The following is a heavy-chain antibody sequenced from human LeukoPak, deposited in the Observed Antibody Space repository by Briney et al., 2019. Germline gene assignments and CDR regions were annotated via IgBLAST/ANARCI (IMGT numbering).Heavy chain of an antibody. CDR3: ARDDAWGSHGT. J-gene: IGHJ5*02. V-gene: IGHV3-30-3*01. D-gene: IGHD1-26*01. CDR1: GFTFSSYA. CDR2: ISYDGSNK. Sequence: GGSLRLSCAASGFTFSSYAMHWVRQAPGKGLEWVAVISYDGSNKYYADSVKGRFTISRDNSKNTLFVQMNSLRAEDTAVYYCARDDAWGSHGTWGQGTLVTVSS.